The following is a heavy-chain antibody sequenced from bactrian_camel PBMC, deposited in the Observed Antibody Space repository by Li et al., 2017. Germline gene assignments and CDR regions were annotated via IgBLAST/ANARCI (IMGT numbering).Heavy chain of an antibody. D-gene: IGHD5*01. CDR3: AAGQGVGWCLDVIRVGAEADFDY. CDR1: RPRHNNYY. CDR2: IRPGATTT. V-gene: IGHV3S28*01. Sequence: QLVESGGGSVQTGGSLRLSCVVRRPRHNNYYMAWFRQAQGKGREGVASIRPGATTTAYASSVRGRFSISQDNAKNTLYLQMNSLKPEDTATYYCAAGQGVGWCLDVIRVGAEADFDYWGHGTQVTVS. J-gene: IGHJ4*01.